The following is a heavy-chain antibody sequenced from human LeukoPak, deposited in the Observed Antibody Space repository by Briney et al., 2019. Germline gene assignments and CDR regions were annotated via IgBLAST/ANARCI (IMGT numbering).Heavy chain of an antibody. CDR2: VYYTGST. CDR1: GPSVTSGGFY. V-gene: IGHV4-39*01. J-gene: IGHJ5*02. CDR3: ARHSGSGSLSRPFDP. D-gene: IGHD3-10*01. Sequence: SETLSLTCSVSGPSVTSGGFYWGWLRQPPGKGLQRIATVYYTGSTYYNPSLRSRVTISIDTSKNQFSLSLRSLIAADTAVYYCARHSGSGSLSRPFDPWGQGTLVTVSS.